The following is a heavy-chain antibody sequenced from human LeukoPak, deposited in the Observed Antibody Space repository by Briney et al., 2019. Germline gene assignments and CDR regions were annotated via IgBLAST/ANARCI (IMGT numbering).Heavy chain of an antibody. Sequence: SETLSLTCTVSGGSISSYYCSWIRQPPGKGLERIGYIYYSGSTNYNPSLKSRVTISVDTSKNQFSLKLSSVTAADTAVYYCARGGWFGQTWGQGTLVTVSS. CDR1: GGSISSYY. J-gene: IGHJ5*02. D-gene: IGHD3-10*01. CDR2: IYYSGST. CDR3: ARGGWFGQT. V-gene: IGHV4-59*01.